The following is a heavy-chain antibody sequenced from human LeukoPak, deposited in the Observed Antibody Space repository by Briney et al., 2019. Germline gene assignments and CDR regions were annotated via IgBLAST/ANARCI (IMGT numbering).Heavy chain of an antibody. V-gene: IGHV1-69*06. J-gene: IGHJ6*03. CDR1: GGTFRCHA. CDR2: IIPLFGTT. CDR3: ARGGTSGPYYNEYMDV. D-gene: IGHD1-1*01. Sequence: GSSVKVSCKVSGGTFRCHAITWVRQAPGQGLEWMGRIIPLFGTTNYAQQFQGRVTIIADRSTSTAYMELSSLRSEDTAVYYCARGGTSGPYYNEYMDVWGRGTTVTISS.